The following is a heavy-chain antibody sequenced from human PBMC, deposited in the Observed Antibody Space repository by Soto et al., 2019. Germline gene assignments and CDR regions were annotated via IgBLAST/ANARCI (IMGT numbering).Heavy chain of an antibody. CDR3: ARAGSAASGNPFEY. CDR2: IWFNGTNK. Sequence: QEQLVESGGGVVQPGRSLRLSCGASGFSFSTYGMHWVRQAPGKGLGWVAVIWFNGTNKYYTNSVKGRFTISRDNSRNTLYLQMSSLTVEDTAVYYCARAGSAASGNPFEYWGQGTLVTVTS. J-gene: IGHJ4*02. D-gene: IGHD6-13*01. CDR1: GFSFSTYG. V-gene: IGHV3-33*01.